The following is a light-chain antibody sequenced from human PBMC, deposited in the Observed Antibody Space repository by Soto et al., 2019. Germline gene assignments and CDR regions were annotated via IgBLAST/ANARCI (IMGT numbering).Light chain of an antibody. V-gene: IGKV1-39*01. CDR2: TAS. CDR3: QQSYTTLFT. J-gene: IGKJ3*01. CDR1: QNIGNY. Sequence: DIQMTQSPSSLSASVGDRVTITCRASQNIGNYLHWYQQKPGKAPKVLIYTASNLQTGVPSRFSGSGSGTDFTLTISSLQPDDFATFYCQQSYTTLFTFGPGTNVDI.